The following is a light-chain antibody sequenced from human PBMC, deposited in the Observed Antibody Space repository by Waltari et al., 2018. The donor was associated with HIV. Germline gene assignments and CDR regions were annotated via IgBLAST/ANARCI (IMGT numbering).Light chain of an antibody. Sequence: DIQLTQSPPFLSVSVGHRVPTTCQASQGVSRYVAWHQQKAGKAPKVLIHTASTLQSGVPSRFSGSGSGTEFTLTISSLQPEDFATYYCQQFNGYPLTFGGGTKVEIK. CDR2: TAS. J-gene: IGKJ4*01. CDR3: QQFNGYPLT. V-gene: IGKV1-9*01. CDR1: QGVSRY.